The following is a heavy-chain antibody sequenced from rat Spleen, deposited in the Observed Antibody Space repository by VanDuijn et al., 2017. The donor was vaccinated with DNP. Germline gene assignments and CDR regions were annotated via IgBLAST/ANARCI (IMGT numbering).Heavy chain of an antibody. V-gene: IGHV3-1*01. J-gene: IGHJ2*01. CDR3: ARGHPPRGFDY. Sequence: EVQLQESGPGLVRPSQSFSLTCSVTGYSITSNYWGWIRKFPGNKMEWIGHINYSGYTSYNPSLKSRISITRDTSKNQFFLQLNSVTTEDTGTYYCARGHPPRGFDYWGQGVMVTVSS. CDR1: GYSITSNY. D-gene: IGHD3-8*01. CDR2: INYSGYT.